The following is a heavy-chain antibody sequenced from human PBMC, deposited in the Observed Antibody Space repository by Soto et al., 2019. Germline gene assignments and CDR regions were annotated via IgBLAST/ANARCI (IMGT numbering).Heavy chain of an antibody. V-gene: IGHV4-31*03. D-gene: IGHD1-1*01. Sequence: QAQLQESGPGLVKPSQTLTLTCSVSGAYISGGGFYWAWLRQRPGKGLEWIGNIFDSGITYFNPSLKGRVSLSVDTSKNQFSLRLTSVTAADTAVYYCARVTNSAFDPWGQGTLVTVSS. J-gene: IGHJ5*02. CDR1: GAYISGGGFY. CDR2: IFDSGIT. CDR3: ARVTNSAFDP.